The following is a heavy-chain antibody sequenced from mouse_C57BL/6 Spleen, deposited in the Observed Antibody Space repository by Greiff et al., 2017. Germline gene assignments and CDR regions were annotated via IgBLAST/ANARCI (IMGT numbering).Heavy chain of an antibody. Sequence: VQLQQPGAELVMPGASVKLSCKASGYTFTSYWMHWVKQRPGQGLEWIGEIDPSDSYTNYNQKFKGKSTLTVDKSSSTAYMQLSSLASEDSAVYYCAREGGYWGQGTTLTVSS. CDR3: AREGGY. CDR2: IDPSDSYT. CDR1: GYTFTSYW. J-gene: IGHJ2*01. V-gene: IGHV1-69*01.